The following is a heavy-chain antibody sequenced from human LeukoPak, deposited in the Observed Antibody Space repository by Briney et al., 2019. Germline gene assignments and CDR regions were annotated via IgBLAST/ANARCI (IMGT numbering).Heavy chain of an antibody. J-gene: IGHJ5*02. D-gene: IGHD6-13*01. V-gene: IGHV1-2*02. CDR3: ARGYSSSWNWFDP. CDR2: INPMSGGT. CDR1: GYTFTGDY. Sequence: ASVKGSCTASGYTFTGDYMQWVRQAPGQGLEWMGWINPMSGGTNYAQKFQGRVTMTRDTSISTAYMELSRLRPDDTAVYYCARGYSSSWNWFDPWGQGTLVTVSS.